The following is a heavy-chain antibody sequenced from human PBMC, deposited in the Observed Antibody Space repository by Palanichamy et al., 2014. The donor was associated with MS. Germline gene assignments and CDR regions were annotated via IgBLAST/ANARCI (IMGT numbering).Heavy chain of an antibody. Sequence: QLQLQESGPGLVKPSETLSLTCTVSGGSISSSSYYWGWIRQPPGKGLEWIGSIYYSGSTYYNPSLKSRVTISVDTSKNQFSLKLSSVTAADTAVYYCARQSHYSNWGNYYYYGMDVWGQGTTVTVSS. J-gene: IGHJ6*02. CDR3: ARQSHYSNWGNYYYYGMDV. V-gene: IGHV4-39*01. CDR2: IYYSGST. D-gene: IGHD4-11*01. CDR1: GGSISSSSYY.